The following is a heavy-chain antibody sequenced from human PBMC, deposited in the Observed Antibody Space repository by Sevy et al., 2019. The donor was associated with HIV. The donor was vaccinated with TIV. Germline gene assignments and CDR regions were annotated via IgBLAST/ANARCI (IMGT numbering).Heavy chain of an antibody. CDR1: GFTFSSYA. D-gene: IGHD3-16*01. CDR2: ISYDGNNK. CDR3: ARDGSSGGLFLKDYYYFGMDV. Sequence: GGSLRLSCAASGFTFSSYAMHWVRQAPGKGLEWVAVISYDGNNKYHADSVKDRFTISRDNSKNTVYLQMNSLRAEDTAVYYCARDGSSGGLFLKDYYYFGMDVWGQGTTVTVSS. V-gene: IGHV3-30*04. J-gene: IGHJ6*02.